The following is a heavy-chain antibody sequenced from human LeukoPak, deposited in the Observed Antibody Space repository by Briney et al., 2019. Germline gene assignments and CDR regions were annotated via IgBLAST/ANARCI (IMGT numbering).Heavy chain of an antibody. CDR1: GFTFSSYG. Sequence: PGGSLRLSCAASGFTFSSYGMHWVRQAPGKGLEWVAFIRYDGSNKYYADSVKGRFTISRDNSKNTLYLQMNSLRAEDTAVYYCARATYPSRIGDYWGQGTLVTVSS. CDR3: ARATYPSRIGDY. J-gene: IGHJ4*02. D-gene: IGHD3-22*01. V-gene: IGHV3-30*02. CDR2: IRYDGSNK.